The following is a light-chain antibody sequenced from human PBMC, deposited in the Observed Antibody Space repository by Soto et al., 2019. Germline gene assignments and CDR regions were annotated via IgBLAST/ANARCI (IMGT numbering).Light chain of an antibody. V-gene: IGKV1-6*01. CDR2: AAS. Sequence: ALQMTQSPSSLSASVGARVTITCRASQGIRNALGWYQQIPGKAPKLLIYAASSLHSGIQSRFSGSGSGTDFSLTIRSLQPEDFATYVCLQDYSYPWTFGQGTKVEIK. CDR3: LQDYSYPWT. J-gene: IGKJ1*01. CDR1: QGIRNA.